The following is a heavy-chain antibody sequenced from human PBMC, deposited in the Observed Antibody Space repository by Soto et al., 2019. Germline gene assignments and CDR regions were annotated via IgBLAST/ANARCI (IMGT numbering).Heavy chain of an antibody. D-gene: IGHD5-12*01. Sequence: QVQLVESGGGVVQPGRSLRLSCAASGFTFSSYGLHWVLQAPGKGLEWVAVIWYDGSNKYDADSVKGRFTISRDNSKKKLYLQMNSLRAEDTAVYYCAREERYSGYDIGEPATYYYYYYGMDVWGQGTTVTVSS. V-gene: IGHV3-33*01. J-gene: IGHJ6*02. CDR2: IWYDGSNK. CDR3: AREERYSGYDIGEPATYYYYYYGMDV. CDR1: GFTFSSYG.